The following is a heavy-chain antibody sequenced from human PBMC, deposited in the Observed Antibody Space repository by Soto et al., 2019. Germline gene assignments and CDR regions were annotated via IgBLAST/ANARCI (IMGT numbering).Heavy chain of an antibody. J-gene: IGHJ4*02. V-gene: IGHV1-69*13. Sequence: ASVKVSCQASGGIFSSYAISWVRQAPGQGLEWMGGIIPIFGTANYSQKFQGRVTITADESTSTAYMELSSLRSEDTAVYYCARDSGYCSSTSCYSYWGQGTLVTVSS. CDR3: ARDSGYCSSTSCYSY. CDR1: GGIFSSYA. CDR2: IIPIFGTA. D-gene: IGHD2-2*02.